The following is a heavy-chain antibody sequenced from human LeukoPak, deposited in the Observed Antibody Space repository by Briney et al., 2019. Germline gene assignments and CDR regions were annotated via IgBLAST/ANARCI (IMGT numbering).Heavy chain of an antibody. Sequence: GESLRLSCVASGFSFSSYGMDWVRQAPGKGLEWVASINPDGIKRYSADSVKGRFTISRDNARNSLYLQMDSLGVEDTAFYYCARDLAFSRLDYWGQGVLVTVSS. J-gene: IGHJ4*02. CDR3: ARDLAFSRLDY. CDR1: GFSFSSYG. V-gene: IGHV3-7*01. D-gene: IGHD2/OR15-2a*01. CDR2: INPDGIKR.